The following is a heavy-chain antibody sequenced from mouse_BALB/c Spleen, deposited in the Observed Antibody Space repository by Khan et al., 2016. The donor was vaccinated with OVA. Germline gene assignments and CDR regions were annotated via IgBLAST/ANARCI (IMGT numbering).Heavy chain of an antibody. CDR2: IYPNSGGT. Sequence: VRLQQSGPELVKPGASVKISCKASGYTFTAYNMDWVKQSHGKSLEWIGYIYPNSGGTGYNQKFKNKATLTVDISSSTAYMELRSLTSEDSAVYYCARSSYGSFGFWGQGTLVTVSA. CDR1: GYTFTAYN. D-gene: IGHD1-2*01. CDR3: ARSSYGSFGF. V-gene: IGHV1S29*02. J-gene: IGHJ3*01.